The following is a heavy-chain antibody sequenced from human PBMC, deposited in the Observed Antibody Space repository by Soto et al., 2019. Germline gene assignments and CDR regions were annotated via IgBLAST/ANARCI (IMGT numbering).Heavy chain of an antibody. J-gene: IGHJ5*02. CDR3: AHRVARELVSWFDP. D-gene: IGHD1-26*01. Sequence: QITLKESGPTLVKPTQTLTLTCTFSGFSLSTSGVGVGWIRQPPGKALEWLALIYWDDDKRYSPSLKSRLTITKDTYKNQVVLTMTHMEAVDTDTYYCAHRVARELVSWFDPWGQGTLVTVSS. CDR1: GFSLSTSGVG. V-gene: IGHV2-5*02. CDR2: IYWDDDK.